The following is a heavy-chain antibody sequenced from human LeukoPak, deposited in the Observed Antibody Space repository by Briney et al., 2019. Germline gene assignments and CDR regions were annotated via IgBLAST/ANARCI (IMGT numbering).Heavy chain of an antibody. Sequence: SETLSLTCAVYGGSFSGYYWSWIRQPPGKGLEWIGEINHSGSTNYNPSLKSRVTISVDTSKNQFSLKLSSVTAADTAVYYCARGGEPLYVFGGALIAPFDSGAREPRAPVS. CDR3: ARGGEPLYVFGGALIAPFDS. J-gene: IGHJ4*02. D-gene: IGHD3-16*01. CDR1: GGSFSGYY. CDR2: INHSGST. V-gene: IGHV4-34*01.